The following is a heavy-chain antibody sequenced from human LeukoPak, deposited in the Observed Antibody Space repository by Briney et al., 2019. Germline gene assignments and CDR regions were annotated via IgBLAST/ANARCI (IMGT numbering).Heavy chain of an antibody. CDR3: ARDSSGYPYLDYYYGMDV. V-gene: IGHV4-39*07. J-gene: IGHJ6*02. CDR1: GGSISSSSYY. Sequence: KPSETLSLTCTVSGGSISSSSYYWGWIRQPPGKGLEWIGSIYHSGSTYYNSSLKSRVTISVDTSKNQFSLKLSSVTAADTAVYYCARDSSGYPYLDYYYGMDVWGQGTTVTVSS. CDR2: IYHSGST. D-gene: IGHD3-22*01.